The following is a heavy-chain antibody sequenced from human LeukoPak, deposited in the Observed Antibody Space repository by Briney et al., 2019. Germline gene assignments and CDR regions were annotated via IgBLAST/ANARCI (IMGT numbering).Heavy chain of an antibody. V-gene: IGHV4-34*01. CDR2: INHSGST. D-gene: IGHD2-2*02. J-gene: IGHJ4*02. Sequence: PSETLSLTCAVYGGSFSGYYWSWIRQPPGKGLEWIGEINHSGSTNYNPSLKSRVTISVDTSKNQFSLKLSSVTAADTAVYYCARGLITSPREDIVVVPAAIPFDYWGQGTLVTVSS. CDR1: GGSFSGYY. CDR3: ARGLITSPREDIVVVPAAIPFDY.